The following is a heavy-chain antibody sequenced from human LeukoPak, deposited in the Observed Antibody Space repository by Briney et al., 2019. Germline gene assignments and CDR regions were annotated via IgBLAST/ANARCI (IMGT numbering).Heavy chain of an antibody. CDR3: ARDSASCRGCAFDI. Sequence: PGGSLRLSCAASGFTFSSYSMNWVRQAPGKGLEWVSSISSSSSYIYYADSVKGRVTISRDNAMNFLYLQLNSLRVDDTAVYYCARDSASCRGCAFDIWGQGTVVTVSS. CDR1: GFTFSSYS. CDR2: ISSSSSYI. V-gene: IGHV3-21*06. D-gene: IGHD2-2*01. J-gene: IGHJ3*02.